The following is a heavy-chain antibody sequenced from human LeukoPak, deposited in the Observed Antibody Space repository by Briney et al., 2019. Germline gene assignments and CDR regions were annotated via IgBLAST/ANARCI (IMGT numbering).Heavy chain of an antibody. Sequence: SSETLSLTCTVSGGSISSSNDYWGWIRQPPGKGLEWIGSFYYSGSTNYNPSLKSRVTMSVDTSKNQLSLKLSSVTAADTAVYYCARMEMATFDAFDVWGQGTMVTVSS. V-gene: IGHV4-39*07. J-gene: IGHJ3*01. CDR1: GGSISSSNDY. CDR2: FYYSGST. CDR3: ARMEMATFDAFDV. D-gene: IGHD5-24*01.